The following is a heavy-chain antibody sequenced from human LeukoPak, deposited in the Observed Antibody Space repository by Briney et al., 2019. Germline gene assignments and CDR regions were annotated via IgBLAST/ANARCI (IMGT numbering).Heavy chain of an antibody. CDR2: IIPIFGTA. V-gene: IGHV1-69*13. CDR1: GGTFSSYA. CDR3: AKEKQQLVPYYYYGMDV. J-gene: IGHJ6*02. D-gene: IGHD6-13*01. Sequence: GASVKVSCKASGGTFSSYAISWVRQAPGQGLEWMGGIIPIFGTANYAQKFQGRVTITADESTSAAYMELSSLRSEDTAVYYCAKEKQQLVPYYYYGMDVWGQGTTVTVSS.